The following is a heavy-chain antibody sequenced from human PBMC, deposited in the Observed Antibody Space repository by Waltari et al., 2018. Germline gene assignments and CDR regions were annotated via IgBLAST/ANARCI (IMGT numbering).Heavy chain of an antibody. CDR1: GFTFTSYA. V-gene: IGHV3-23*01. CDR2: IRGSGGST. D-gene: IGHD6-19*01. Sequence: EVQLLESGGGLVQPGGSLRLSCAASGFTFTSYAMSWVRPTPGKGLEWVSAIRGSGGSTYYAESVKGRFTISRDNSKNTLYLQMNSLRAEDTAVYYCANLRQWAALDAFDIWGQGTMVTVSS. CDR3: ANLRQWAALDAFDI. J-gene: IGHJ3*02.